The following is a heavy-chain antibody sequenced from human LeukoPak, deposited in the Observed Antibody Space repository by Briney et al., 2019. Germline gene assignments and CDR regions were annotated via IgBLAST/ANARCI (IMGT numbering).Heavy chain of an antibody. CDR3: ARPYYYDSRIDP. CDR2: IYYIGTT. D-gene: IGHD3-22*01. V-gene: IGHV4-30-4*01. J-gene: IGHJ5*02. Sequence: PSETLSLTCTVSGGSLSSSGYYWNWIRQHPGKGLEWIGYIYYIGTTYYNPSLKSRVTMSADTSKNQLSLKLSSVTAADTAVYYCARPYYYDSRIDPWGQGILVTVSS. CDR1: GGSLSSSGYY.